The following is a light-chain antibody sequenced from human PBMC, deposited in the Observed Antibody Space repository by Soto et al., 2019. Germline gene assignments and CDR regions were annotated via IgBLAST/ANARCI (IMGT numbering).Light chain of an antibody. CDR1: QSVLYSSNNKNY. CDR3: QQYESTPPT. J-gene: IGKJ2*01. V-gene: IGKV4-1*01. CDR2: WAS. Sequence: DIVMTQSPDSLAVSLGERATINCKSSQSVLYSSNNKNYLAWYQQRPGQPPKPLIYWASTRESGFPDRFSGSGSGTDFTLTITSLQAEDVAVYYCQQYESTPPTLGQGTKLEIK.